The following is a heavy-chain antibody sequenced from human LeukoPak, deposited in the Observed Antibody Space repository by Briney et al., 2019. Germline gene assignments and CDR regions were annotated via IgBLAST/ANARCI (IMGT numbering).Heavy chain of an antibody. J-gene: IGHJ4*02. D-gene: IGHD6-19*01. CDR3: ARGGQIAVAGTFNY. CDR1: GGTFSSYA. Sequence: SVKVSCKASGGTFSSYAISWVRQAPGQGLEWMGGIIPIFGTANYAQKFQGRVTITADESTSTAYMELSSLRSEDTAVYYCARGGQIAVAGTFNYWGQGTLVTVSS. CDR2: IIPIFGTA. V-gene: IGHV1-69*01.